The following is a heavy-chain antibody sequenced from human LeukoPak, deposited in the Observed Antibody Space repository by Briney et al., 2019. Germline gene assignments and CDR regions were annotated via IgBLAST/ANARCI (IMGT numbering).Heavy chain of an antibody. Sequence: QPGGSLRLSCAASGFTSSNYAMSWVRQAPGKGLKWVSTISGSDGSTYYADSVKGRFTISRDNSKNTLYLQMNSLRAEDTAVYYCARDVDYAAGYWGQGTLVTVSS. J-gene: IGHJ4*02. CDR3: ARDVDYAAGY. CDR1: GFTSSNYA. D-gene: IGHD4-17*01. CDR2: ISGSDGST. V-gene: IGHV3-23*01.